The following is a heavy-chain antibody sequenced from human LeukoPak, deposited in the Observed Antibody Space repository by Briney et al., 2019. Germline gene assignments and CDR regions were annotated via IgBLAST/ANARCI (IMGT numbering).Heavy chain of an antibody. D-gene: IGHD3-9*01. V-gene: IGHV1-69*13. Sequence: GASVKVSFKASGGTFIIYAISWVRQAPGQGLEWMGGIIPIFGTANYAQKFQGRVTITADESTSTAYMELSSLRSEDTAVYYCASNYDILPDYWGQGTLVTVSS. CDR3: ASNYDILPDY. J-gene: IGHJ4*02. CDR2: IIPIFGTA. CDR1: GGTFIIYA.